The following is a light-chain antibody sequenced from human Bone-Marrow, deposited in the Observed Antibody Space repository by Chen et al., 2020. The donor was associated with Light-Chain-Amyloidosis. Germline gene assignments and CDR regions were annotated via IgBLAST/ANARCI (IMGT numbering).Light chain of an antibody. CDR2: RDT. Sequence: SYELTQPPSVSVSPGPTASITCSGDDLPTKYAYGYQQKPGQAPVLVIHRDTERPSGISERFSGSSSGTTATLTISGVQAEDEADYHCQSADSSGTYEVIFGGGTKLTVL. V-gene: IGLV3-25*03. J-gene: IGLJ2*01. CDR1: DLPTKY. CDR3: QSADSSGTYEVI.